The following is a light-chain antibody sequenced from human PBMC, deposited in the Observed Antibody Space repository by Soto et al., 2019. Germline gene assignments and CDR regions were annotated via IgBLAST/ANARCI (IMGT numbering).Light chain of an antibody. CDR3: QQYGTSPPFT. Sequence: EIVLTQSPGTLSLSPGEKDTLSCRASQSVSSTYLAWYQQKPGQAPRVLVYGASNRATGIPDRFSGSGSGTDFTLTISRLEPEDFAVYFCQQYGTSPPFTFGQGTKVDIK. J-gene: IGKJ2*01. CDR2: GAS. V-gene: IGKV3-20*01. CDR1: QSVSSTY.